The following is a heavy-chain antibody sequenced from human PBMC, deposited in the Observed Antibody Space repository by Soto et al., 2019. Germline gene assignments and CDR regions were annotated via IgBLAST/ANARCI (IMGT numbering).Heavy chain of an antibody. J-gene: IGHJ6*02. CDR2: ISSSSSYI. Sequence: VGSLRLSCAASGFTFSSYSMNWVRQAPGKGLEWVSSISSSSSYIYYADSVKGRFTISRDNAKNSLYLQMNSLRAEDTAVYYCARAAGIEAAVPNMDVGGQGTTVTVSS. CDR1: GFTFSSYS. V-gene: IGHV3-21*01. CDR3: ARAAGIEAAVPNMDV. D-gene: IGHD6-13*01.